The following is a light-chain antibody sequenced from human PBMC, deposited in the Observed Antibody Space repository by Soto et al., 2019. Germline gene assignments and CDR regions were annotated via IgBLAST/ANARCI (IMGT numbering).Light chain of an antibody. CDR2: DAS. CDR3: QQRSNWPPIT. J-gene: IGKJ5*01. Sequence: EIVLTQSPATLSLSPGERATLSCRASQSVSSYLAWYQQKPGQAPRLLIYDASNRATGIPARFSGSGFGTDFTLTISSLDPEDFAVYYCQQRSNWPPITFGQGTRLEIK. V-gene: IGKV3-11*01. CDR1: QSVSSY.